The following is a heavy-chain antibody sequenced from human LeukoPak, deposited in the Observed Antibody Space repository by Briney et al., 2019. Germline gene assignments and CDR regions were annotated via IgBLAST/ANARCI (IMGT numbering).Heavy chain of an antibody. D-gene: IGHD6-19*01. CDR1: GFTFSSYS. Sequence: GGSLRLSCAASGFTFSSYSMNWVRQAPGKGLEWVSYIDSSSSTIYYADSVKGRFTISRDSAKNSLYLQMNSLRDEDTAVYYCARYQYSSGQMFDYWGQGTLVTVSS. CDR2: IDSSSSTI. V-gene: IGHV3-48*02. J-gene: IGHJ4*02. CDR3: ARYQYSSGQMFDY.